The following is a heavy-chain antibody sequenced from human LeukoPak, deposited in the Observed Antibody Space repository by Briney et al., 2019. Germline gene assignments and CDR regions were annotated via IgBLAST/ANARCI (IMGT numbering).Heavy chain of an antibody. J-gene: IGHJ4*02. Sequence: GGSLRLSCAASGFTFSIYSMNWVRQAPGKGLEWVSFISSSSSYIYYADSVKGRFTISRDNSKNTLYLQMNSLRAEDTAVYYCAKVDRGKNDYWGQGTLVTVSS. V-gene: IGHV3-21*01. D-gene: IGHD3-10*01. CDR1: GFTFSIYS. CDR2: ISSSSSYI. CDR3: AKVDRGKNDY.